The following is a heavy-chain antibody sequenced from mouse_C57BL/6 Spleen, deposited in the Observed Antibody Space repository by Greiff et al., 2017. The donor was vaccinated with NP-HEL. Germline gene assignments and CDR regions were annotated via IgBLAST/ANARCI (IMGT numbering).Heavy chain of an antibody. D-gene: IGHD2-2*01. CDR1: GYTFTDYE. CDR3: TRRGAYGCDGAYFDY. Sequence: VQLQQSGAELVRPGASVTLSCKASGYTFTDYEMHWVKQTPVHGLEWIGAIDPETGGTAYNQKFKGKAILTADKSSSTAYMELRSLTSEDSAVYSGTRRGAYGCDGAYFDYWGQGTTLTVSS. J-gene: IGHJ2*01. CDR2: IDPETGGT. V-gene: IGHV1-15*01.